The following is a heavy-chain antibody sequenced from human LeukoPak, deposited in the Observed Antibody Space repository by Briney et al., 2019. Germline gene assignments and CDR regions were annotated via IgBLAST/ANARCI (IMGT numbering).Heavy chain of an antibody. CDR1: GGSISSSSYY. D-gene: IGHD2-15*01. CDR2: TYYSGST. Sequence: PSETLSLTCTVSGGSISSSSYYWGWIRQPPGKGLEWIGSTYYSGSTYYNPSLKSRVTISVDTSKNQFSLKLSSVTAADTAVYYCARVAVVVVAAAQYYFDYWGQGTLVTVSS. CDR3: ARVAVVVVAAAQYYFDY. V-gene: IGHV4-39*07. J-gene: IGHJ4*02.